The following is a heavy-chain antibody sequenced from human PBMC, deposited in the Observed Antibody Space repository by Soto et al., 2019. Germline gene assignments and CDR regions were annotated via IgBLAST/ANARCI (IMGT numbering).Heavy chain of an antibody. V-gene: IGHV3-30*18. Sequence: GGSLRLSCAASGFTFSSYGMHWVRQAPGKGLEWVAVISYDGSNKYYADSVKGRFTISRDNSKNTLYLQMNSLRAEDTAVYYCAKDRVTMIVVVEYYGMDVWGQGTTVTVSS. D-gene: IGHD3-22*01. J-gene: IGHJ6*02. CDR2: ISYDGSNK. CDR1: GFTFSSYG. CDR3: AKDRVTMIVVVEYYGMDV.